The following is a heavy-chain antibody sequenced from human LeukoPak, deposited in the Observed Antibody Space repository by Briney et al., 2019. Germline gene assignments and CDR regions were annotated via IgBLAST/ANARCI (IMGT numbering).Heavy chain of an antibody. CDR1: GGSFSGYY. V-gene: IGHV4-34*01. CDR3: ARGRRYYYDSSGYPELDY. J-gene: IGHJ4*02. CDR2: INHSGST. D-gene: IGHD3-22*01. Sequence: SETLSLTCAVYGGSFSGYYWSWIRQPPGKGLEWIGEINHSGSTNYNPSLKSRVTISVDTSKNQFSLKLSSVAAADTAVYYCARGRRYYYDSSGYPELDYWGQGTLVTVSS.